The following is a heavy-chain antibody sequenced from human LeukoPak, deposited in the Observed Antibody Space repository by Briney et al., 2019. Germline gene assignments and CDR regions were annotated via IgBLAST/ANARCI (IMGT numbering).Heavy chain of an antibody. J-gene: IGHJ4*02. Sequence: ASVKVSCKASGYTFTSYGISWVRQAPGQGLEWMGWISAYNGNTNYAQKLQGRVTMTTDTSTSTAYMELRSLRSDDTAVYYCARIPDYYDFWSGYYPIFDYWGQGTLVTVSS. CDR2: ISAYNGNT. D-gene: IGHD3-3*01. V-gene: IGHV1-18*01. CDR3: ARIPDYYDFWSGYYPIFDY. CDR1: GYTFTSYG.